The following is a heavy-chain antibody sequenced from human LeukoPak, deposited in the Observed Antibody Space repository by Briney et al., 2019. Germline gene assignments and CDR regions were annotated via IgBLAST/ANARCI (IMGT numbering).Heavy chain of an antibody. V-gene: IGHV3-73*01. CDR1: GVTFSGSA. CDR2: IRSKANSYAT. Sequence: GGSLRLSCAASGVTFSGSAMHWVRQASGKGLEWVGRIRSKANSYATAYAASVKGRFTISRDDSKNTAYLQMNSLKTEDTAVYYCTRNYGDYWDDAFDIWGQGTMVTVSS. CDR3: TRNYGDYWDDAFDI. J-gene: IGHJ3*02. D-gene: IGHD4-17*01.